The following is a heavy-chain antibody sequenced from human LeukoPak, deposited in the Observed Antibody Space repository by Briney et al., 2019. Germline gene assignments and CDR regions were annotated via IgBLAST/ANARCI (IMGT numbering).Heavy chain of an antibody. V-gene: IGHV4-34*01. D-gene: IGHD3-22*01. CDR2: INHSGST. J-gene: IGHJ3*02. CDR1: GGSFSGYY. CDR3: ARDHYYDSSGYSYRRRLTNAFDI. Sequence: SETLSLTCAVYGGSFSGYYWSWIRQPPGKGLEWIGEINHSGSTNYNPSLKSRVTISVDTSKNQFSLKLSSVTAADTAVYYCARDHYYDSSGYSYRRRLTNAFDIWGQRTMVTVSS.